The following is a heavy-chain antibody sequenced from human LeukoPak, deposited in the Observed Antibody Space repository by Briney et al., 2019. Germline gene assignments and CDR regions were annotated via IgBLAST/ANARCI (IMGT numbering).Heavy chain of an antibody. CDR1: GFSVSGTH. V-gene: IGHV3-53*01. D-gene: IGHD2-21*02. Sequence: GGSLRLSCAASGFSVSGTHMSWVRQAPGEGLEWVAAMYTGGTTYYTDAVTGRFTVSRDTSRNILFLHMDSLRAEDTAVYYCAKDEVTSGGGLASWGQGTLVIVSS. CDR2: MYTGGTT. CDR3: AKDEVTSGGGLAS. J-gene: IGHJ5*02.